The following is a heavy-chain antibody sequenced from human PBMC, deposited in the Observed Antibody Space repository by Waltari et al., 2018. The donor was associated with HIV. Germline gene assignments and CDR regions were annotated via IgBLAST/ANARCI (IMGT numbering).Heavy chain of an antibody. V-gene: IGHV3-15*01. CDR3: TTEEASSSGWYPAAFDI. D-gene: IGHD6-19*01. CDR2: IKSKTDGGTT. Sequence: EVQLVESGGGLVKPGGSLRLSCAASGFTFSNAWMRWVRQAPGKGLEWVGRIKSKTDGGTTDYAAPVKGRFTISRDDSKNTLYLQMNSLKTEDTAVYYCTTEEASSSGWYPAAFDIWGQGTMVTVSS. J-gene: IGHJ3*02. CDR1: GFTFSNAW.